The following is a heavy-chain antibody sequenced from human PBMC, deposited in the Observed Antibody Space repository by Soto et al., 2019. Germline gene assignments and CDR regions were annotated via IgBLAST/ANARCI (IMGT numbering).Heavy chain of an antibody. CDR1: GYASLSYA. V-gene: IGHV1-3*01. Sequence: QVQLVQSGPEMMQPGASVKVSCKASGYASLSYAMHWVRHVHGQVYEWLGWINAGVDGTMYSERFHGRVRITRDASANTVYMELNALTSEDTAVYYCAREVPGVTSFDYWGQGTLVIVSS. CDR3: AREVPGVTSFDY. CDR2: INAGVDGT. D-gene: IGHD3-10*01. J-gene: IGHJ4*02.